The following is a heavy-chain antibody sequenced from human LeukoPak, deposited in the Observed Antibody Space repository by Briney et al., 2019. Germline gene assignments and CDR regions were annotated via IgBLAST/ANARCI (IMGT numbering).Heavy chain of an antibody. D-gene: IGHD3-10*01. V-gene: IGHV4-59*01. CDR3: AKDQYYGSGNYYLLFDY. CDR1: GGSISSYY. J-gene: IGHJ4*02. Sequence: SETLSLTCTVSGGSISSYYWSWIRQPPGKGLEWIGYIYYSGSTNYNPSLKSRVTISVDTSKNQFSLKLSSVTAADTAVYFCAKDQYYGSGNYYLLFDYWGQGTLVTVSS. CDR2: IYYSGST.